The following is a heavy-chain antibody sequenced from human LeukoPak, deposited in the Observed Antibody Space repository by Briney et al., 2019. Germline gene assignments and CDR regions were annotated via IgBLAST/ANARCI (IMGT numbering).Heavy chain of an antibody. CDR2: ISGSGGST. J-gene: IGHJ3*02. D-gene: IGHD1-26*01. Sequence: GGSLRLSCAASGFTFSSYALSWVRQAAGKGLEWVSSISGSGGSTYYADSVKGRFTISRDNSKNTLYLQMNSLRADGTAVYYCAKPVGNFDIWGQGTMVSVSS. CDR1: GFTFSSYA. CDR3: AKPVGNFDI. V-gene: IGHV3-23*01.